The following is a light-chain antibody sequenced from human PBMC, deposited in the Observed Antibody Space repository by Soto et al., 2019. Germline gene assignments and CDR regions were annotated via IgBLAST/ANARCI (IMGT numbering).Light chain of an antibody. CDR2: AAS. Sequence: EIVLTQSPGTLSLSPGERATLSCRASQSVTSSYFAWYQHKPGQAPRLLIYAASDRATGIPDRFIGSGSVTNFTLTITRLEPEDFAVYYCQQRDDWVSFGGGTKVEIK. V-gene: IGKV3D-20*02. J-gene: IGKJ4*01. CDR1: QSVTSSY. CDR3: QQRDDWVS.